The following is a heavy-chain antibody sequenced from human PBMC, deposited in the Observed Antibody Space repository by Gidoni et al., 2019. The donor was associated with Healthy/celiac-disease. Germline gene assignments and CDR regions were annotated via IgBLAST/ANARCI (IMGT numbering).Heavy chain of an antibody. CDR1: GGTFSSYA. J-gene: IGHJ4*02. Sequence: QVQLVQSGAEVKKPGSPVKVSCKASGGTFSSYAISWVRQAPGQGLEWMGGIIPIFGTANYAQKFQGRVTITADESTSTAYMELSSLRSEDTAVYYCARVGDCSGGSCYRGWGQGTLVTVSS. CDR3: ARVGDCSGGSCYRG. D-gene: IGHD2-15*01. V-gene: IGHV1-69*01. CDR2: IIPIFGTA.